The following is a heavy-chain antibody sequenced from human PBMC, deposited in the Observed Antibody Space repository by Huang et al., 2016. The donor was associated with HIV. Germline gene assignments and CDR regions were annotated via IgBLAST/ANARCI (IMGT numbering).Heavy chain of an antibody. CDR3: AREGITPSGTEVSGFDF. J-gene: IGHJ5*01. Sequence: QVQLVQSGAAVKKPGASVTISCKASGFSILIYYIHWVREAPGQGLEWMGRVKPSGGGADSTQKFKGRVTMTRDTSTRTLYMELSSLRSEDTAVYYCAREGITPSGTEVSGFDFWGQGTPVSVSS. V-gene: IGHV1-46*03. CDR1: GFSILIYY. D-gene: IGHD6-13*01. CDR2: VKPSGGGA.